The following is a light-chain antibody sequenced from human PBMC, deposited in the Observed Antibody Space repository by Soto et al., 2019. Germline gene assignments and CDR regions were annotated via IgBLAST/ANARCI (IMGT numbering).Light chain of an antibody. J-gene: IGKJ1*01. CDR3: QQYGSSPWT. Sequence: EIVLTQSPGTLSLSPGERATLSCRASQSVSSSYLAWYQQRPGQAPRVLIYGESSRATGIPDRFSGSGSGTDFTLTIIRLEPEDFAVYYCQQYGSSPWTFGQGTKVEIK. CDR1: QSVSSSY. CDR2: GES. V-gene: IGKV3-20*01.